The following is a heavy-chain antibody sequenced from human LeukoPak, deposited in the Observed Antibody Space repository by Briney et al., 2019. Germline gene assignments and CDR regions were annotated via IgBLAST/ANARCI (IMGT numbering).Heavy chain of an antibody. CDR2: IVISGGSA. J-gene: IGHJ4*02. D-gene: IGHD3-10*01. CDR1: GITFSNAA. CDR3: AKEVALVVVRGQRGGHFFDF. Sequence: WGSMRLSCAASGITFSNAAIHWVRQAPGKRLEWVSGIVISGGSAFYADSVKGRFVISKDTSENTVYLQMNSLRADDTAVYFCAKEVALVVVRGQRGGHFFDFWGQGALVTVSS. V-gene: IGHV3-23*01.